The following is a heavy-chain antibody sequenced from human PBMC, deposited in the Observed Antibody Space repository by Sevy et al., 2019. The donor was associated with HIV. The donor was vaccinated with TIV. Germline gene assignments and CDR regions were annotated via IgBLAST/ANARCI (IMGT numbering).Heavy chain of an antibody. J-gene: IGHJ4*02. Sequence: ASVKVSCTGSGVTFRSYGISWVRQAPGQGLEWVGGIIPILGITTHAQKFQGRVTITADKSTSTAYMELSGLRSEDTAVYYCARAEVAAYPGYFDYWGQGTLVTVSS. D-gene: IGHD6-19*01. CDR3: ARAEVAAYPGYFDY. V-gene: IGHV1-69*10. CDR1: GVTFRSYG. CDR2: IIPILGIT.